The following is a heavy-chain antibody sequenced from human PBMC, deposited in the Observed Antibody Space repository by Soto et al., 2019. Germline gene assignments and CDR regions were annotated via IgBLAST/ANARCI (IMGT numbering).Heavy chain of an antibody. D-gene: IGHD1-1*01. J-gene: IGHJ4*02. CDR2: IYYSGST. V-gene: IGHV4-31*03. CDR1: GGSISSGGYY. Sequence: SETLSLTCTVSGGSISSGGYYWSWIRQHPGKGLEWIGYIYYSGSTYYNPSLKSRVTISVDTSKNQFSLKLSSVTAADTALYYCAIDGRSQGNDVPLYFDYWGQGTLVTVAS. CDR3: AIDGRSQGNDVPLYFDY.